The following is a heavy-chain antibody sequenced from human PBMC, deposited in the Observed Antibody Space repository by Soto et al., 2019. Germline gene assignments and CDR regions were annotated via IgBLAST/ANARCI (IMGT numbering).Heavy chain of an antibody. CDR3: ARGGGSDSFDY. V-gene: IGHV4-30-2*01. Sequence: SETLSLTCTVSGASITFGGYSWSWIRQTPGKGLEWIGYINHLETAFYNPSFESRLTLSIDRAKNQFSLKLHSMSAADRAVYFCARGGGSDSFDYWGQGILVTVSS. CDR2: INHLETA. J-gene: IGHJ4*02. CDR1: GASITFGGYS. D-gene: IGHD1-26*01.